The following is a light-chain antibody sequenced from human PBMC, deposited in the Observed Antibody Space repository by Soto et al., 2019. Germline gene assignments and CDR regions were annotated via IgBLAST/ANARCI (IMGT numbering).Light chain of an antibody. J-gene: IGKJ2*01. CDR2: LGS. Sequence: DLVMTQSPLSLPVTPGQPASISCRSSQSLLHSNGYNYFDWYLQKPGQSPQLLIYLGSNRASGVPDRFSGSGSGTDFILKISRVEAEDVGVYYCMQPLQTPYTFGQGTKLEIK. CDR1: QSLLHSNGYNY. CDR3: MQPLQTPYT. V-gene: IGKV2-28*01.